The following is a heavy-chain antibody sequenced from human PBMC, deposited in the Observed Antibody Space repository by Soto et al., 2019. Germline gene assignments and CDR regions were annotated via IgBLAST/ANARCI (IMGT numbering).Heavy chain of an antibody. CDR3: AIDTTTEWELLPGYFDY. D-gene: IGHD1-26*01. CDR1: GGSISSGDYY. Sequence: QVQLQESGPGLVKPSQTLSLTCTVSGGSISSGDYYWSWIRQPPGKGLEWIGYIYYSGSTYYNPSLKSRVTISVDTSKNPFSLKLSSVTAADTAVYYCAIDTTTEWELLPGYFDYWGQGALVTVSS. CDR2: IYYSGST. J-gene: IGHJ4*02. V-gene: IGHV4-30-4*01.